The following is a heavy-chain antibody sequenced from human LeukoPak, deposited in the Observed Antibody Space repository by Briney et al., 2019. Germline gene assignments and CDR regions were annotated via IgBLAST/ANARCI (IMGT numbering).Heavy chain of an antibody. V-gene: IGHV3-7*01. J-gene: IGHJ4*02. CDR2: IDQDGTTR. D-gene: IGHD6-19*01. Sequence: PGGSLRLSCAASGFTLSNYWMSWVRQAPGKGLEWVANIDQDGTTRSYVDSVKGRFTISRDNAKNSLYLQMNSLRAEDTAVYYCARAVAVAGTRGNFDYWGQGTLVTVSS. CDR3: ARAVAVAGTRGNFDY. CDR1: GFTLSNYW.